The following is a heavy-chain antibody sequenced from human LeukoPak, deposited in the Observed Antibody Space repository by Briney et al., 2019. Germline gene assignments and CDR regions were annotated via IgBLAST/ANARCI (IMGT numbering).Heavy chain of an antibody. CDR3: ARDPTIYCSSTNCYRSGPGGGMDV. J-gene: IGHJ6*02. CDR2: ISAYNGDT. V-gene: IGHV1-18*01. Sequence: ASVKVFCKASGYTFTSYGISWVRQAPGQGLEWMGWISAYNGDTNYVQKLQGRLTMTTDTSTSTAYMELRSLRSDDTAVYYYARDPTIYCSSTNCYRSGPGGGMDVWGQGTTVTVSS. CDR1: GYTFTSYG. D-gene: IGHD2-2*01.